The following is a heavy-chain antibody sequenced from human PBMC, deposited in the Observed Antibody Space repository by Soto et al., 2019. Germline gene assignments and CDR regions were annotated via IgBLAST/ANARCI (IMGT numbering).Heavy chain of an antibody. CDR1: GFTFAVYA. CDR3: AKDISLRGWVYLVVEY. J-gene: IGHJ4*02. D-gene: IGHD6-13*01. Sequence: EVQLVESGGGWVQPGRSLRLSCAASGFTFAVYAMHWVRQAPGKGLEWVSGINYNSGSVGYADSVKGRFTISGDNAKNSLQLQINHLRAEDTAVYYCAKDISLRGWVYLVVEYWGQGTLVTVSP. CDR2: INYNSGSV. V-gene: IGHV3-9*01.